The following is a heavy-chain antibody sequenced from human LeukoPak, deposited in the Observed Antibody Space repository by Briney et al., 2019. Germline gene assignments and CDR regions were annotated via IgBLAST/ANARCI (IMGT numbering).Heavy chain of an antibody. CDR2: NDPGDSDT. CDR1: GSIITSDR. CDR3: ARRATFDYGDYGSFDL. Sequence: GASRQICGEGAGSIITSDRSGGGRALGGKGLGGMGINDPGDSDTRYSPSFQGQVTISADQSISTAHLQWSSLKASATAMYYCARRATFDYGDYGSFDLWGQGPLVPVSS. D-gene: IGHD4-17*01. V-gene: IGHV5-51*01. J-gene: IGHJ5*02.